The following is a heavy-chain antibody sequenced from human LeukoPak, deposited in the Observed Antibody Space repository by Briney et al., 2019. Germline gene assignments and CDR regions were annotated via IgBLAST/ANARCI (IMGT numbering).Heavy chain of an antibody. CDR3: AREDYGSGWTGWFDP. Sequence: PGGSLRLSCAASGFTFGLYTMNWVRQAPGQGLEWVSSISSSSGYIYYADSVKGRFTISRDNAENSLYLQMNSLRAEDTAIYFCAREDYGSGWTGWFDPWGQGTLVSVSS. D-gene: IGHD6-19*01. V-gene: IGHV3-21*01. CDR1: GFTFGLYT. J-gene: IGHJ5*02. CDR2: ISSSSGYI.